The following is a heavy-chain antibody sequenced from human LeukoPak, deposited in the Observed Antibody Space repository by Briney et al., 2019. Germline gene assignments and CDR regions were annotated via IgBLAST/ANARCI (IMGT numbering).Heavy chain of an antibody. J-gene: IGHJ6*02. CDR3: ARDLGVAGTTFYYGMDV. Sequence: ASLKVSCTASGYTFSGYYMHWVRQAPGQGLEWMGWINPNSGGTNYAQKFQGRVTMTRDTSISTAYMELSRLRSDDTAVYYCARDLGVAGTTFYYGMDVWGQGTTVTVSS. D-gene: IGHD1-1*01. V-gene: IGHV1-2*02. CDR2: INPNSGGT. CDR1: GYTFSGYY.